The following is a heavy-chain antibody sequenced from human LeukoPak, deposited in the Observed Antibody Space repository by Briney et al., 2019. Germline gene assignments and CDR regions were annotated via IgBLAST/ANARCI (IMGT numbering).Heavy chain of an antibody. CDR3: ARVGDDSSGYFFDY. V-gene: IGHV3-7*03. D-gene: IGHD3-22*01. J-gene: IGHJ4*02. CDR2: IKQDGSEK. Sequence: GGSLRLSCAASGFTFSGYWMSWVRQAPGKGLEWVANIKQDGSEKYYVDSVKGRFTISRDNAKNSLYLQMNSLRAEDTAVYYCARVGDDSSGYFFDYWGQGTLVTVSS. CDR1: GFTFSGYW.